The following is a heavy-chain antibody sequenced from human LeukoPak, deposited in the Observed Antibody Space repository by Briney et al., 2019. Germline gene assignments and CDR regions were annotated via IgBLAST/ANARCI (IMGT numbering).Heavy chain of an antibody. CDR2: IIPILGVT. Sequence: APVKVSCKASGDSFSSDAISWVRQVPGQGYEWVGRIIPILGVTHYALKFRGRVTITADKSTSAADMELRSLTSDDTAVYYCATQSSGWHIYYFDHWGQGTLVTVSS. J-gene: IGHJ4*02. CDR3: ATQSSGWHIYYFDH. CDR1: GDSFSSDA. V-gene: IGHV1-69*04. D-gene: IGHD6-25*01.